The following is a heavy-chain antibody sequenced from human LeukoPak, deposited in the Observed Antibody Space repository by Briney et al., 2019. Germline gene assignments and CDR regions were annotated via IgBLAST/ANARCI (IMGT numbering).Heavy chain of an antibody. J-gene: IGHJ6*02. Sequence: SETLSLTCTVSGGSISSSTYYWGWIRQPPGKGLEWIGNIYYSGSTYYNPSLKSRVTISVDTSKNQFSLKLSSVTAADTAVYYCAWPRFRYGMDVWGQGTTVTVSS. V-gene: IGHV4-39*07. CDR3: AWPRFRYGMDV. CDR2: IYYSGST. CDR1: GGSISSSTYY.